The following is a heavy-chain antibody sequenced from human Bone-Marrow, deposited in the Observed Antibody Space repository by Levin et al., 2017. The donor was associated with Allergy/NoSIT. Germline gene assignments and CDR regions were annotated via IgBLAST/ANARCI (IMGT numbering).Heavy chain of an antibody. Sequence: LSLTCAASGFIFSSYWMSWVRQAPGKGLEWVASIKQDGSEKNYVDSVKGRFTISRDNAKNSLYLQMNSLRAEDTAVYYCARAGWGLVVVDGSGVDYWGQGTLVTVSS. CDR3: ARAGWGLVVVDGSGVDY. V-gene: IGHV3-7*01. J-gene: IGHJ4*02. CDR2: IKQDGSEK. D-gene: IGHD2-15*01. CDR1: GFIFSSYW.